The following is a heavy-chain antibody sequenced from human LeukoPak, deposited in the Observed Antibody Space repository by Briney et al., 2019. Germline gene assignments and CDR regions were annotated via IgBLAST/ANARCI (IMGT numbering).Heavy chain of an antibody. CDR1: GFTFSSYG. J-gene: IGHJ5*02. Sequence: GGSLRLSCAASGFTFSSYGMSWVRQAPGKGLEWVSAISGSGGTYYADSVKGRFTISRDNSKNTVYLQMNSLRAEDTAVYYCAKDASSGWPNWFDPWGQGTLVTVSS. V-gene: IGHV3-23*01. CDR2: ISGSGGT. D-gene: IGHD6-19*01. CDR3: AKDASSGWPNWFDP.